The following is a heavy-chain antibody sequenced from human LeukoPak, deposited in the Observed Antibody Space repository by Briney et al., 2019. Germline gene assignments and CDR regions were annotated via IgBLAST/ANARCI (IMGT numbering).Heavy chain of an antibody. D-gene: IGHD1-1*01. CDR3: GKKTGSTGEAFDY. CDR2: INKDGGEK. J-gene: IGHJ4*02. CDR1: GFTFSSYW. V-gene: IGHV3-7*03. Sequence: GGSLRLSCAASGFTFSSYWMSWVRQAPGKGLEWVANINKDGGEKYYVDSVKGRFTISRDNAKNSLYLQMNSLRAEDSAVYYCGKKTGSTGEAFDYWGQGTLVTVSS.